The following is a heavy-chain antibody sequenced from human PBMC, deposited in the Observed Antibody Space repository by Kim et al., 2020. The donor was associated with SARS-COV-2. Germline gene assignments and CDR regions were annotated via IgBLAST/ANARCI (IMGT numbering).Heavy chain of an antibody. Sequence: FQGTVTISADESTSTAYMELSSLRSEDTAVYYCARVSRFLEWLFFFPMDVWGQGTTVTVSS. D-gene: IGHD3-3*01. CDR3: ARVSRFLEWLFFFPMDV. J-gene: IGHJ6*02. V-gene: IGHV1-69*01.